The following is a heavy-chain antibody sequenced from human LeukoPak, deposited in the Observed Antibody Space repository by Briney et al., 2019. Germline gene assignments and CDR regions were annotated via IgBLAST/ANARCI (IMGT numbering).Heavy chain of an antibody. CDR1: GGTFSSYA. V-gene: IGHV1-2*02. Sequence: ASVKVSCKASGGTFSSYAISWVRQAPGQGLEWMGWINPNSGGTNYAQKFQGRVTMTRDTSISTAYMELSRLRSDDTAVYYCARDPGLITPYYYDSSGYSGYYYMDVWGKGTTVTISS. CDR3: ARDPGLITPYYYDSSGYSGYYYMDV. D-gene: IGHD3-22*01. CDR2: INPNSGGT. J-gene: IGHJ6*03.